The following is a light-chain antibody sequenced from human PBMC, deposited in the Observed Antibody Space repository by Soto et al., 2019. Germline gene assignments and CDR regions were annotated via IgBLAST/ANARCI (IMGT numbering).Light chain of an antibody. CDR3: MQALQTPYT. J-gene: IGKJ2*01. V-gene: IGKV2-28*01. CDR2: VGS. CDR1: QRLLHSNGNNF. Sequence: EIVMTQSPPSLTVTPGEPASISCRSSQRLLHSNGNNFLDWYLQKPGQSPQLLSYVGSNRASGVPDRVSGSAAGTDFTLKISRVEAEDVGVYYCMQALQTPYTFGQGTKLEIK.